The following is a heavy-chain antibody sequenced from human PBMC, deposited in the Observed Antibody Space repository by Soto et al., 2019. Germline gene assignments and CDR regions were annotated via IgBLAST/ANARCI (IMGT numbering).Heavy chain of an antibody. CDR2: VKDGGHT. J-gene: IGHJ1*01. Sequence: QVQLQQWGAGLLKPSETLSLNCAVTGGSLSGYYWSWIRQPPGKGLGWIGEVKDGGHTNYSPSLRGRVTTSSDTPKNLFSLRLNAVTAADTGVYSCARGQEGVVATHWDQGSLVTVSS. D-gene: IGHD5-12*01. V-gene: IGHV4-34*01. CDR3: ARGQEGVVATH. CDR1: GGSLSGYY.